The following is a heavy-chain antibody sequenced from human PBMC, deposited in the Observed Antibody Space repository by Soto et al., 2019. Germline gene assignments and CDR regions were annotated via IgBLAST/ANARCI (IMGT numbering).Heavy chain of an antibody. V-gene: IGHV6-1*01. CDR3: ARDLGSTSGAASHLHYYYYGMDV. D-gene: IGHD6-6*01. CDR2: TYYRSKWYN. Sequence: SQTLSLTCAISGDSVSSNSAAWNWIRQSPSRGLEWLGRTYYRSKWYNDYAVSVKSRITINPDTSKNQFSLQLKSVTPEETAVYYCARDLGSTSGAASHLHYYYYGMDVWGQGTTVTVYS. J-gene: IGHJ6*02. CDR1: GDSVSSNSAA.